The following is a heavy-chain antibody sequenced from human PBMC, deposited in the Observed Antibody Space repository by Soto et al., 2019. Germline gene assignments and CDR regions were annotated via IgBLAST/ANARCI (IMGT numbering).Heavy chain of an antibody. Sequence: GGSLRLSCAASGFTFSSYSMNWVRQAPGKGLEWVSYISSSSSTIYYADSVKGRFTISRENAKNSLYLQMNSLRAEDTAVYYCATLGIFGVVIQRRDYWGQGTLVTVSS. V-gene: IGHV3-48*01. J-gene: IGHJ4*02. D-gene: IGHD3-3*01. CDR3: ATLGIFGVVIQRRDY. CDR1: GFTFSSYS. CDR2: ISSSSSTI.